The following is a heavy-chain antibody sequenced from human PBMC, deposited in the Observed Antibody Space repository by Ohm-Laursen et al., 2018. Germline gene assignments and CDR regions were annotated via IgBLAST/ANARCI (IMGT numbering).Heavy chain of an antibody. J-gene: IGHJ4*02. CDR1: GYTFTDSY. Sequence: ASVKVSCKAYGYTFTDSYLHWVRQAPGQGLEWMGWINPNIGTTKYAQNLQGRVTMTRDTSISTAYMELRSLRADDTAVYYCARGSHTPPFDYWGQGTLVTVSS. CDR2: INPNIGTT. CDR3: ARGSHTPPFDY. D-gene: IGHD2-15*01. V-gene: IGHV1-2*02.